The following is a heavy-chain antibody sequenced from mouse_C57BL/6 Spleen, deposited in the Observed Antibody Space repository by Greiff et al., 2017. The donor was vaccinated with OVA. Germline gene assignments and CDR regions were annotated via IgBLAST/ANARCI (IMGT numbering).Heavy chain of an antibody. D-gene: IGHD2-1*01. CDR3: ARRDYGNYSAWFAY. CDR1: GYTFTSYG. CDR2: IYPRSGNT. J-gene: IGHJ3*01. Sequence: VQLQESGAELARPGASVKLSCKASGYTFTSYGISWVKQRTGQGLEWIGEIYPRSGNTYYNEKFKGKATLTADKSSSTAYMELRSLTSEDSAVYFCARRDYGNYSAWFAYWGQGTLVTVSA. V-gene: IGHV1-81*01.